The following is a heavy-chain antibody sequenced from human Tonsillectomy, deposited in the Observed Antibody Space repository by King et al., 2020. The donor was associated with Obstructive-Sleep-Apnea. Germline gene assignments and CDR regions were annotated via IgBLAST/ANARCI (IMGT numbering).Heavy chain of an antibody. CDR2: IHWDDDK. Sequence: TLKESGPTLVKPTQTLTLTCTFSGFSLSTTGLGVGWIRQPPGKALEWLAVIHWDDDKRYRPSLKNRLAITKDTSKNQVVLTMTNMNPVDTATYYCARLHYYGSGTYLGPLDYWGQGTLVTVSS. J-gene: IGHJ4*02. D-gene: IGHD3-10*01. CDR3: ARLHYYGSGTYLGPLDY. V-gene: IGHV2-5*02. CDR1: GFSLSTTGLG.